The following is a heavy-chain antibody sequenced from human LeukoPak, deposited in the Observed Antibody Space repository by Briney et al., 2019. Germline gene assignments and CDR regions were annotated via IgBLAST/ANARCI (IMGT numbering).Heavy chain of an antibody. V-gene: IGHV4-31*03. CDR3: AGDTRPDLDAFDI. CDR2: IYYSGST. D-gene: IGHD6-6*01. J-gene: IGHJ3*02. CDR1: GGSISSGGYS. Sequence: SETLSLTCTVSGGSISSGGYSWSWIRQHPGKGLEWIGYIYYSGSTYYNPSLKSRVTISVDTSKNQFSLKLSSVTAADTAVYYCAGDTRPDLDAFDIWGQGTMVTVSS.